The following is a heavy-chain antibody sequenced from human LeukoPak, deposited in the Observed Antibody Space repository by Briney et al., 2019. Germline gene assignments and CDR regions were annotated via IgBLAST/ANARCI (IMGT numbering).Heavy chain of an antibody. CDR2: IIPIFGTA. CDR1: GGTFSSYA. Sequence: GASVKVSYKASGGTFSSYAISWVRQAPGQGLEWMGGIIPIFGTANYAQKFQGRVTITTDESTSTAYMELSSLRSEDTAAYYCARDDMNTAMVNRPHYYDYWGQGTLVTVSS. V-gene: IGHV1-69*05. J-gene: IGHJ4*02. D-gene: IGHD5-18*01. CDR3: ARDDMNTAMVNRPHYYDY.